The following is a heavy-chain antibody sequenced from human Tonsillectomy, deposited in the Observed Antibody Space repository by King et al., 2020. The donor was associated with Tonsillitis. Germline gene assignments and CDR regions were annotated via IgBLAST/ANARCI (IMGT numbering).Heavy chain of an antibody. CDR2: INPSGGST. CDR1: GYTFTSYY. CDR3: ARSPRPLDAFDT. V-gene: IGHV1-46*03. Sequence: VQLVESGAEVKKPGASVKVSCKASGYTFTSYYTHWVRQAPGQGLEWMGIINPSGGSTSYAQKFQGRVTMTRDTSTSTVYMELSSLRSEDTAVYYCARSPRPLDAFDTWGQGTMVTVSS. D-gene: IGHD6-25*01. J-gene: IGHJ3*02.